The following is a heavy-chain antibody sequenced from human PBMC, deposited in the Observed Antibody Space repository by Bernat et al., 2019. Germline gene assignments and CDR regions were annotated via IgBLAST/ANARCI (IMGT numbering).Heavy chain of an antibody. CDR3: ARGPYDSGGYYYGAFDI. CDR1: GYTFTTYA. J-gene: IGHJ3*02. Sequence: QVQLVQSGAEVKKPGASVKVSCKASGYTFTTYAMHWVRQAPGQRLEWMGWINTGNAYTKYSQKFQDRVTITRDTSASTAYMELSSLRSEDTAVFYCARGPYDSGGYYYGAFDIWGQGTVVTVSS. CDR2: INTGNAYT. V-gene: IGHV1-3*04. D-gene: IGHD3-22*01.